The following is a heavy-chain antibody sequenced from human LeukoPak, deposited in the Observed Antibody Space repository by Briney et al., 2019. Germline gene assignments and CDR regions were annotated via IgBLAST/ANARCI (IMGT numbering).Heavy chain of an antibody. CDR2: IYFSGST. CDR3: AKAQAYCSSTSCNMDWFDP. Sequence: LESLSLTCTVSGGSISSYYWSSIRQPPGEGLWWIGYIYFSGSTNYNPSLKSRVNISVDTSKNQFSRKLSSVTAADTAVYYCAKAQAYCSSTSCNMDWFDPWGQGTLVTVSS. CDR1: GGSISSYY. V-gene: IGHV4-59*01. J-gene: IGHJ5*02. D-gene: IGHD2-2*01.